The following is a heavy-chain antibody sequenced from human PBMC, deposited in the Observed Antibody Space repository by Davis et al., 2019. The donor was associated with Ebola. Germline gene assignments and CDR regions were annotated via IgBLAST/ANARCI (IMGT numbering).Heavy chain of an antibody. CDR2: IYYSGST. CDR3: ARQNYDFWSGYYSGNWFDP. CDR1: GGSISSYY. D-gene: IGHD3-3*01. Sequence: MPSETLSLTCTVSGGSISSYYWSWIRQPPGKGLGWIGYIYYSGSTNYNPSLKSRVTISVDTSKNQFSLKLSPVAAADTAVYYCARQNYDFWSGYYSGNWFDPWGQGTLVTVSS. J-gene: IGHJ5*02. V-gene: IGHV4-59*08.